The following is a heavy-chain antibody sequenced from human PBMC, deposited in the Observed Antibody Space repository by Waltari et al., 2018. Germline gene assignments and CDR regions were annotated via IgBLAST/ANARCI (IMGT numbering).Heavy chain of an antibody. D-gene: IGHD3-22*01. J-gene: IGHJ4*02. CDR3: AGPYDSSGYYSGPLDY. CDR2: DIPIFGKA. Sequence: QVQLVQSGAEVKKPGSSVKVSCKASGGTFSSYAISWVRQAPGQGLEWMGGDIPIFGKANYAQKFQGRVTITADESTSTAYMGLSSLRSEDTAVYYCAGPYDSSGYYSGPLDYWGQGTLVTVSS. CDR1: GGTFSSYA. V-gene: IGHV1-69*01.